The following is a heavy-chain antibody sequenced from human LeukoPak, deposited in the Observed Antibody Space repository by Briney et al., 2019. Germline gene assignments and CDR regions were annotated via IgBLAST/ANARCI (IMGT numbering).Heavy chain of an antibody. CDR3: ARGGGANIASAGKGY. CDR1: GFTVSSSY. V-gene: IGHV3-66*01. J-gene: IGHJ4*02. D-gene: IGHD6-13*01. CDR2: IYSGGST. Sequence: GGSLRLSCAASGFTVSSSYMSWVRQAPGKGLEWVSAIYSGGSTYYADSVKGRFTISRDNGKNSLYLQMNSLRAEDTAVYYCARGGGANIASAGKGYWGQGTLVTVSS.